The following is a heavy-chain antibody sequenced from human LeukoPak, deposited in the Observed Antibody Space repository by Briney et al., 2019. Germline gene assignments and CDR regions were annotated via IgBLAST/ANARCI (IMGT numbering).Heavy chain of an antibody. J-gene: IGHJ4*02. D-gene: IGHD5-12*01. CDR3: ARARYSGYDSPYYFDY. V-gene: IGHV3-53*01. CDR2: IYSGGST. Sequence: GGSLRLSCAASGFTVSSNYMSWVRQAPGKGLEWVSVIYSGGSTYYADSAKGRFTISGDNSKNTLYLQMNSLRAEDTAVYYCARARYSGYDSPYYFDYWGQGTLVTVSS. CDR1: GFTVSSNY.